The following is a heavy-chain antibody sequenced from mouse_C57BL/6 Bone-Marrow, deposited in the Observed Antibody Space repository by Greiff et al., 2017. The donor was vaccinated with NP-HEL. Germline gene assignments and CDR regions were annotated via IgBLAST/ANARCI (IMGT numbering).Heavy chain of an antibody. D-gene: IGHD1-1*01. V-gene: IGHV1-26*01. J-gene: IGHJ4*01. Sequence: EVQLHQSGPELVKPGASVKISCKASGYTFTDYYMNWVKQSHGKSLEWIGDINPNNGGTSYNQKFKGKATLTVDKSSSTAYMELRSLTSEDSAVYYCAEGSSYGYAMDYWGQGTSVTVSS. CDR3: AEGSSYGYAMDY. CDR2: INPNNGGT. CDR1: GYTFTDYY.